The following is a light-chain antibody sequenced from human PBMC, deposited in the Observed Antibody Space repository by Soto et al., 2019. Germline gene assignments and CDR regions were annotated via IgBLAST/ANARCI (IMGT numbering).Light chain of an antibody. J-gene: IGLJ2*01. Sequence: QAVVTQEPSLTVSPGGTVTLTCGSSTGAVTSGHYPYWFQQKPGQAPRTLIYDTSNKHSWTPARFSGSLLGGKAALTLSGAQPDDEADYYCLLSYSGARQGVFGGGTKLTVL. CDR1: TGAVTSGHY. CDR2: DTS. CDR3: LLSYSGARQGV. V-gene: IGLV7-46*01.